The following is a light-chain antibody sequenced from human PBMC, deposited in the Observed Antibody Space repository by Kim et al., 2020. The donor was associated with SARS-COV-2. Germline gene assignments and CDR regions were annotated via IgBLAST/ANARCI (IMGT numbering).Light chain of an antibody. CDR2: GA. CDR1: QSVGNNY. CDR3: QQYASSPRT. Sequence: EIVLTQFPGTLSLSPGESATLSCRASQSVGNNYLAWFHQKPGQAPRVVIYGACRAPGIPDRFAGSGSGTDFTLTISRLEPEDFAVYYCQQYASSPRTFGQGTKVDIK. V-gene: IGKV3-20*01. J-gene: IGKJ1*01.